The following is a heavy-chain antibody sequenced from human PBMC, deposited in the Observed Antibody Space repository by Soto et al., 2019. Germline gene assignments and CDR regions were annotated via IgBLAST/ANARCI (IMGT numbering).Heavy chain of an antibody. CDR1: GFTFSSYW. Sequence: GGSLRLSCAASGFTFSSYWMHWVRPAPGKGLVWVSRINSDGSSTSYADSVKGRFTISRDNAKNTLYLQMNSLRAEDTAVYYCARDKSRDVLRYFDWLDAFDIWGQGTMVTVSS. CDR2: INSDGSST. V-gene: IGHV3-74*01. J-gene: IGHJ3*02. CDR3: ARDKSRDVLRYFDWLDAFDI. D-gene: IGHD3-9*01.